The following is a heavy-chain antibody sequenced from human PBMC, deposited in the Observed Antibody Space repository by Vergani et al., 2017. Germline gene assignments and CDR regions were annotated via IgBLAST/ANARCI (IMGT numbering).Heavy chain of an antibody. Sequence: QVQLQESGPGLVKPSQTLSLTCTVSGGSISSGTYYWSWIRQPAGKGLEWIGRIYTSGSTNYNPSLKSRVSMSLDTSKNQFSLKLSSVTAADTAVFYCAREAYCSSTICPHDAFDIWGQGTMVTVSS. J-gene: IGHJ3*02. D-gene: IGHD2-2*01. CDR1: GGSISSGTYY. V-gene: IGHV4-61*02. CDR3: AREAYCSSTICPHDAFDI. CDR2: IYTSGST.